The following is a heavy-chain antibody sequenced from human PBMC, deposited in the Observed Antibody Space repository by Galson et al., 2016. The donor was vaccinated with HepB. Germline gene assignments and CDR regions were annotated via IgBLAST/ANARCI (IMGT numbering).Heavy chain of an antibody. CDR2: IYYTGGT. J-gene: IGHJ4*02. D-gene: IGHD1-1*01. Sequence: SETLSLTCTVSGDSVNSGTYYWSWIRQPPGKGLEWVGYIYYTGGTIYNPSLESRVTISIDTSENQFTLKLSSVTAADTAVYYCARGLWGGTTYYFEFWGQGALVTVSS. CDR1: GDSVNSGTYY. CDR3: ARGLWGGTTYYFEF. V-gene: IGHV4-61*01.